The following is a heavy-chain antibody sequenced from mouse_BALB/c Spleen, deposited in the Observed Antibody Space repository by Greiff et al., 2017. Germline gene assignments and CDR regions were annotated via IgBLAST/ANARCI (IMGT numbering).Heavy chain of an antibody. CDR3: ARWAFYGYYAMDY. CDR2: ISSGSSTI. J-gene: IGHJ4*01. CDR1: GFTFSSFG. V-gene: IGHV5-17*02. D-gene: IGHD2-10*01. Sequence: EVKLMESGGGLVQPGGSRKLSCAASGFTFSSFGMHWVRQAPEKGLEWVAYISSGSSTIYYADTVKGRFTISRDNPKNTLFLQMTSLRSEDTAMYYCARWAFYGYYAMDYWGQGTSVTVSS.